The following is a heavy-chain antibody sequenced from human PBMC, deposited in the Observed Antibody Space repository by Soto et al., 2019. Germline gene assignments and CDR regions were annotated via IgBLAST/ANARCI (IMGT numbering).Heavy chain of an antibody. CDR1: GGTFSSYA. Sequence: SVKVSCKASGGTFSSYAISWVRQAPGQGLEWMGGISPIFGTANYAQKFQGRVTITADESTSTAYMELSSLRSEDTAVYSCERESSSWSYDYWGQGTLVTVCS. CDR2: ISPIFGTA. CDR3: ERESSSWSYDY. J-gene: IGHJ4*02. V-gene: IGHV1-69*13. D-gene: IGHD6-13*01.